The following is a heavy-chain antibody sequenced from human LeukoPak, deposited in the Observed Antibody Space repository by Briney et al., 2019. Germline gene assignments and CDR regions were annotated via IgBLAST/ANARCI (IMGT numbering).Heavy chain of an antibody. Sequence: GWSLRLSCAASEFTVSRNYMNWVRQAPGKGLEWASVIYSGGSTYYADSVKGRFTISRDNSKNTLYLQMNSLRAEDTAVYYCAGGARRQQPFDYWGQGTLVTVSS. CDR3: AGGARRQQPFDY. V-gene: IGHV3-66*01. CDR2: IYSGGST. J-gene: IGHJ4*02. CDR1: EFTVSRNY. D-gene: IGHD6-13*01.